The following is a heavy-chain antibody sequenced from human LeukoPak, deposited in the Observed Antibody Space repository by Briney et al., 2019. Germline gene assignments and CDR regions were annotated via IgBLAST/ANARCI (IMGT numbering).Heavy chain of an antibody. V-gene: IGHV3-7*01. CDR3: ATPVQGSGSYYPPFFDY. J-gene: IGHJ4*02. CDR2: IKQDGSEK. D-gene: IGHD3-10*01. Sequence: GGSLRLSCAASGSTFSSYWMSWVRQAPGKGLEWVANIKQDGSEKYYVDSVKGRFTISRDNAKNSLYLQMNSLRAEDTAVYYCATPVQGSGSYYPPFFDYWGQGTLVTVSS. CDR1: GSTFSSYW.